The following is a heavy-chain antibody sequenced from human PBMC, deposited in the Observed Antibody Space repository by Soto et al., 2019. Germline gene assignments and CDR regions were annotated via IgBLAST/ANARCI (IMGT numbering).Heavy chain of an antibody. D-gene: IGHD3-3*01. J-gene: IGHJ6*02. Sequence: SVKVSCKASGGTFSSYAISWVRQAPGQGLEWMGGIIPIFGTANYAQKFQGRVTITADESTSTAYMELSSLRSEDTAVYYCARVNYDFWSGQPYYYYGMDVWGQGTTVTVSS. CDR2: IIPIFGTA. CDR1: GGTFSSYA. CDR3: ARVNYDFWSGQPYYYYGMDV. V-gene: IGHV1-69*13.